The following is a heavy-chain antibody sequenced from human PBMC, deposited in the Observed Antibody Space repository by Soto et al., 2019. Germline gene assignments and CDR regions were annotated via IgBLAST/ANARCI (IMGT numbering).Heavy chain of an antibody. V-gene: IGHV4-30-4*01. CDR1: GGSISSGNYY. CDR3: ATVGTPMTGPYYCDY. J-gene: IGHJ4*02. CDR2: ISYSGTT. D-gene: IGHD1-7*01. Sequence: PSGSLALTCTVSGGSISSGNYYWGGIRQPPGKGLEWIGFISYSGTTHYSASLRSRVSISVDTSKNQFSLDLSSVTAADTAVYYCATVGTPMTGPYYCDYWGQGTLVTVS.